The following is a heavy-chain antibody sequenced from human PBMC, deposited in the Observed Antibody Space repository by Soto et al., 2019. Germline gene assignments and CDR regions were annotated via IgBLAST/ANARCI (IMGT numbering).Heavy chain of an antibody. D-gene: IGHD5-12*01. CDR2: INPSGGST. J-gene: IGHJ4*02. CDR3: ARGELGDGYNPDFDY. Sequence: ASVKVSWKASGYTFTSYYMHWVRQAPGQGLEWMGIINPSGGSTSYAQKFQGRVTMTRDTSTSTVYMELSSLRSEDTAVYYCARGELGDGYNPDFDYWGQGTLVTVSS. CDR1: GYTFTSYY. V-gene: IGHV1-46*01.